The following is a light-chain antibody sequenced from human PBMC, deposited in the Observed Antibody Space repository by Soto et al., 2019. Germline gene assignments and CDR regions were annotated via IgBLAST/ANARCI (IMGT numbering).Light chain of an antibody. CDR2: DND. J-gene: IGLJ3*02. CDR3: GAWDNTKSWV. CDR1: GSNIGGFS. V-gene: IGLV1-51*01. Sequence: QSVLTQPPSVSAAPGQRITISCSGSGSNIGGFSVSWYQQLPATAPKLLIYDNDKRPSGIPDRFSGSKSGTSATLAITTLQAGDEADYFCGAWDNTKSWVFGAGTKLTVL.